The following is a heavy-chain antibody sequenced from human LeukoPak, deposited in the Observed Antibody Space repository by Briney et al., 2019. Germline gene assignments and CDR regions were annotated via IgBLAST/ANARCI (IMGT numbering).Heavy chain of an antibody. CDR1: GYTFTSYG. J-gene: IGHJ6*02. Sequence: ASVKVSCKASGYTFTSYGISWVRQAPGQGLEWMGWISAYNGNTNYAQKLQGRVTMTTDTSTSTAYMELRSLRSDDTAVYYCARDPGPRGYSYGTYYYYGMDVWGQGTTVTVSS. D-gene: IGHD5-18*01. V-gene: IGHV1-18*01. CDR3: ARDPGPRGYSYGTYYYYGMDV. CDR2: ISAYNGNT.